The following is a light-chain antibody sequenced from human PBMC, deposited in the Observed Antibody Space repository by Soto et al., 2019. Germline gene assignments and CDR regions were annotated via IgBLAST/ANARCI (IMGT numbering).Light chain of an antibody. V-gene: IGKV3-15*01. CDR2: GAS. CDR1: QNITSN. CDR3: QQYNDWPRP. Sequence: EIVMAQSPATLSVSPGERATLSCRASQNITSNLACYQQTPGQAPRLLIYGASTRATGVPARFSGSGSGTEFTLTITSLQSEDFAIYYCQQYNDWPRPFGQGTKVEIK. J-gene: IGKJ1*01.